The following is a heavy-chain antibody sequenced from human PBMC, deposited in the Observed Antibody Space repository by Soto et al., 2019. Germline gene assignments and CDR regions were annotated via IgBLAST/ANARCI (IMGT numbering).Heavy chain of an antibody. CDR2: ISAYDGKT. Sequence: ASVKVSCKTSGYTFNTYGINWVRQAPGQGLELMGWISAYDGKTTYAEKFQGRVTMTRDTSISTAYMELSRLRSDDTAVYYCARVYGDEYYFDYWGQGTLVTVSS. V-gene: IGHV1-18*01. D-gene: IGHD4-17*01. CDR3: ARVYGDEYYFDY. CDR1: GYTFNTYG. J-gene: IGHJ4*02.